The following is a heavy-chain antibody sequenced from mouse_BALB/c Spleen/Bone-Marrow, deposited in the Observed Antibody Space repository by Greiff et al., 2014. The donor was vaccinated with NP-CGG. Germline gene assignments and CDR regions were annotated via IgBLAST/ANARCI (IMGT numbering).Heavy chain of an antibody. V-gene: IGHV5-17*02. D-gene: IGHD2-4*01. J-gene: IGHJ4*01. CDR3: ARDDYDYAMDY. CDR1: GFTFSSFG. Sequence: EVKLVESGGGLVQPGGSRKLSCAASGFTFSSFGMHWVRQAPEKGLEWVAYVSSGSSTIYYAVTVKGRFTISRDNPKNTLFLQMTSLRSEDTAMYYCARDDYDYAMDYWGQGTSVTVSS. CDR2: VSSGSSTI.